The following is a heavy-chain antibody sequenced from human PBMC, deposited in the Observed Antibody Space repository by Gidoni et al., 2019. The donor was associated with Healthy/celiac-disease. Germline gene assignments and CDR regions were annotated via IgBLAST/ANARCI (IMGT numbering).Heavy chain of an antibody. CDR2: IYWNDDK. V-gene: IGHV2-5*01. D-gene: IGHD3-16*02. J-gene: IGHJ4*02. Sequence: QITLKESGPTLVKPTQTLTLTCTFSGFSLSTSGVGVGWIRQPPGKALEWLALIYWNDDKRYSPSLKSRLTITKDTSKNQVVLTMTNMDPVDTATYYCAHSPPPFDVWGSYRSWLYYFDYWGQGTLVTVSS. CDR3: AHSPPPFDVWGSYRSWLYYFDY. CDR1: GFSLSTSGVG.